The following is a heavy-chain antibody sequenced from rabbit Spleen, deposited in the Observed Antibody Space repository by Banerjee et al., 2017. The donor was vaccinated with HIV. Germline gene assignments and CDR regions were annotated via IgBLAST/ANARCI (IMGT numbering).Heavy chain of an antibody. CDR1: GVSFSDKDV. Sequence: EQLEESGGGLVKPEGSLTLTCKASGVSFSDKDVMCWVRQAPGKGLQWIACINVYTGKPVYATWAKGRFTISRTSSTTVTLQMTSLTAADTATYFCARDLVAVIGWNFNLWGQGTLVTVS. V-gene: IGHV1S45*01. CDR3: ARDLVAVIGWNFNL. CDR2: INVYTGKP. J-gene: IGHJ4*01. D-gene: IGHD1-1*01.